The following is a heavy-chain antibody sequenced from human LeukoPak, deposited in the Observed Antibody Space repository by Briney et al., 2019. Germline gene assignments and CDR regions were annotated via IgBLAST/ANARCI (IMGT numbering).Heavy chain of an antibody. CDR1: GFTFSSYA. CDR3: AKETVAAPPIDY. J-gene: IGHJ4*02. CDR2: ISDSAYST. D-gene: IGHD6-19*01. V-gene: IGHV3-23*01. Sequence: GGSLRLSCAASGFTFSSYAMSWVRQAPGKGLEWVSAISDSAYSTYYADSVKGRFTISRDNSKNALCLQMNSLRAEDTAVYYCAKETVAAPPIDYWGQGALVTVSS.